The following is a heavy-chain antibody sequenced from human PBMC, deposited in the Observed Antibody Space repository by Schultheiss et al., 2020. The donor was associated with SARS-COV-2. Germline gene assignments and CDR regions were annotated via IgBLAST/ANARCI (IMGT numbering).Heavy chain of an antibody. CDR2: IWYDGSNK. CDR3: ARGNSGSYHWYFDL. V-gene: IGHV3-33*01. D-gene: IGHD1-26*01. J-gene: IGHJ2*01. Sequence: GGSLRLSCAASGFTFSSYGMHWVRQAPGKGLEWVAVIWYDGSNKYYADSVKGRFTISRDNSKNTLYLQMNSLRAEDTAVYYCARGNSGSYHWYFDLWGRGTLVTVSS. CDR1: GFTFSSYG.